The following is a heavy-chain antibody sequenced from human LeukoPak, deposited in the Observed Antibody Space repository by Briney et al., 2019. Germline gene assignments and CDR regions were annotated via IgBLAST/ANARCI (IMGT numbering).Heavy chain of an antibody. V-gene: IGHV3-48*03. J-gene: IGHJ3*02. Sequence: GGSLRLSCAASGFTFRSYELNWVRQAPGKGLEWVSYMSDVGTTQHYADSVKGRFIISRDNAKNSLYLQMNSLTTEDTAVYYCARDRSKVTAYDDALDIWGQGTMVIVSS. CDR3: ARDRSKVTAYDDALDI. CDR1: GFTFRSYE. CDR2: MSDVGTTQ. D-gene: IGHD2-21*02.